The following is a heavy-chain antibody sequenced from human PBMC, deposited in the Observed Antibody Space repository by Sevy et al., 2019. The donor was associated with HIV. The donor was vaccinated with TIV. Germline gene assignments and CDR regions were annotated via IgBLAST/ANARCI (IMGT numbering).Heavy chain of an antibody. J-gene: IGHJ6*02. CDR2: IYYTGTT. Sequence: SETLSLTCIVSGGSISSSDYHWGWIRQPPGKGLQWIGTIYYTGTTYYNPSLKSRVTISVDTSKNQFSLKLSSVTAADTAMYYCARLGKVGSSSSYYYGFDVWGQGTTVTVSS. CDR3: ARLGKVGSSSSYYYGFDV. CDR1: GGSISSSDYH. D-gene: IGHD1-26*01. V-gene: IGHV4-39*01.